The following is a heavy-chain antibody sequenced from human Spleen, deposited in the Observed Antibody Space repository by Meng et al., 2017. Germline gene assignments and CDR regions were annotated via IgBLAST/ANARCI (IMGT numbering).Heavy chain of an antibody. CDR3: ARGPTTMAHDFDY. Sequence: QVPLQQWGAGLLKPSETLSLTCVVSGGSFSDYYWSGIRQPPGKGLEWIGEINHSGSTNYNPSLESRATISVDTSQNNLSLKLSSVTAADSAVYYCARGPTTMAHDFDYWGQGTLVTVSS. J-gene: IGHJ4*02. V-gene: IGHV4-34*01. CDR1: GGSFSDYY. CDR2: INHSGST. D-gene: IGHD4-11*01.